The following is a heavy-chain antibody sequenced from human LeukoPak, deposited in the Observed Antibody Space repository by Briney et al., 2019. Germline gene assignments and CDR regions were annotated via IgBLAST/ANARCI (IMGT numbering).Heavy chain of an antibody. CDR2: IYTTGAT. CDR1: SGSIKSYY. J-gene: IGHJ4*02. CDR3: GRQGYTASYYFLDF. V-gene: IGHV4-4*07. D-gene: IGHD1-26*01. Sequence: SETLSLTCTVSSGSIKSYYWGWVRQPPGKGLEWIGRIYTTGATQYNPSLKSRVTMSIDTSTNQFSLNLTSMTAADTPVYYCGRQGYTASYYFLDFWSQGTLVAVS.